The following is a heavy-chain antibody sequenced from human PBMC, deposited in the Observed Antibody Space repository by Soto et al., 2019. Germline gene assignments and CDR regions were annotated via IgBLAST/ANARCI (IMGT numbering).Heavy chain of an antibody. CDR1: GFTFGNFW. CDR3: ARDYS. Sequence: GGSLRLSCITSGFTFGNFWMNWVRQAPGKGLEWVANIKQDGSKQFYVDSVRGRFTISRDNAKNSPYLQMNSLRVEDTAVYYCARDYSLGQGTLVTVSS. J-gene: IGHJ5*02. V-gene: IGHV3-7*03. D-gene: IGHD3-10*01. CDR2: IKQDGSKQ.